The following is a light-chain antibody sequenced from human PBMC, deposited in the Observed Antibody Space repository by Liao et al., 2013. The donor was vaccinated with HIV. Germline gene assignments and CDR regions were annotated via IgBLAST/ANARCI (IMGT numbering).Light chain of an antibody. V-gene: IGLV3-1*01. Sequence: SYALTQPPVVSVSPGQTANIICSGDKLGDKNVFWYQQKAGQSPVLVIYRDNKRPSGIPERFSGSNFGNTATLTISGTQAMDEADYYCQAWDSSTAYVVFGGGTKLTVL. CDR3: QAWDSSTAYVV. CDR1: KLGDKN. J-gene: IGLJ2*01. CDR2: RDN.